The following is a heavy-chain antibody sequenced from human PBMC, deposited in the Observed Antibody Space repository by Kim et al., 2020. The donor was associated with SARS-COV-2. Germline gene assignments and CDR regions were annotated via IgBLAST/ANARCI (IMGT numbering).Heavy chain of an antibody. D-gene: IGHD3-16*02. CDR3: ARGFRTDLSMAPIYHY. CDR1: GYTFYTYA. V-gene: IGHV1-3*01. Sequence: ASVKVSCKASGYTFYTYAMHWVRQAPGQRLAWMGCIDGGNGNTQYSQKFQGRVTFTRDTSATTAYMTLSSLRSEDTAVYFCARGFRTDLSMAPIYHYWGQGTRLTVPS. J-gene: IGHJ4*02. CDR2: IDGGNGNT.